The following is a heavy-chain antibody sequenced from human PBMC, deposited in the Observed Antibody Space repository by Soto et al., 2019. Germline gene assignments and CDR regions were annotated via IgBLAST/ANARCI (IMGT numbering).Heavy chain of an antibody. Sequence: QVQLVQSGAEVKKPGASVKISCKTSGYTFTSFYMHWVRQAPGQGLEWMGIINPSGGSPEYAQKFQGRVTMTMDTSTSTVYMELSSLRSDDTAVYYCARAPETFDYWGQGTLVTVSS. CDR1: GYTFTSFY. CDR3: ARAPETFDY. V-gene: IGHV1-46*01. J-gene: IGHJ4*02. CDR2: INPSGGSP.